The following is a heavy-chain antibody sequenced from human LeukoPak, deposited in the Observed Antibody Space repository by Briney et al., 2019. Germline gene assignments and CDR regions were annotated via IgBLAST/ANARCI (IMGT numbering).Heavy chain of an antibody. CDR1: GGTFSSYA. D-gene: IGHD2-2*02. CDR3: ARGGYCSSTSCYTHFDY. Sequence: ASVKVSCKASGGTFSSYAISWVRQAPGQGLEWMGGIIPIFGTANYAQKFQGRVTITTDESMSTAYMELSSLRSEDTAVYYCARGGYCSSTSCYTHFDYWGQGTLVTVSS. V-gene: IGHV1-69*05. J-gene: IGHJ4*02. CDR2: IIPIFGTA.